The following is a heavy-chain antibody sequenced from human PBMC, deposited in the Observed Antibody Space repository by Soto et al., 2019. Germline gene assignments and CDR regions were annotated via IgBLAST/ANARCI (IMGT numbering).Heavy chain of an antibody. D-gene: IGHD2-2*01. CDR1: GYTFTGYY. CDR3: ARGWEYCSSTSCYAGNYYYYYGMDV. V-gene: IGHV1-2*04. CDR2: INPNSGGT. Sequence: ASVKVSCKASGYTFTGYYMHWVRQAPGQGLEWMGWINPNSGGTNYAQKFQGWVTMTRDTSISTAYMELSRLRSDDTAVYYCARGWEYCSSTSCYAGNYYYYYGMDVWGQGTTVTVSS. J-gene: IGHJ6*02.